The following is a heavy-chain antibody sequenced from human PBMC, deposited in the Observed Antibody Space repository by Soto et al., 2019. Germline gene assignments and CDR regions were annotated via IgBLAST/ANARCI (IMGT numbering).Heavy chain of an antibody. CDR3: ARTDVLRFLEWLPDY. J-gene: IGHJ4*02. Sequence: QVQLVQSGAEVKKPGASVKVSCKASGYTFTSYYMHWVRQAPGQGLEWMGIINPSGGSTSYAQKCQGRVTMTRDTSTSTVDMELSSLRSEDTAVYYCARTDVLRFLEWLPDYWGQGTLVTVSS. D-gene: IGHD3-3*01. CDR2: INPSGGST. V-gene: IGHV1-46*01. CDR1: GYTFTSYY.